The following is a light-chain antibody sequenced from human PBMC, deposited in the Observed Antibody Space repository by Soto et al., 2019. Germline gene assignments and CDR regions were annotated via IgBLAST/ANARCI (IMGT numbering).Light chain of an antibody. Sequence: DIQMTQSPSSLSASVGDRVTITCRTSQNIIKYLNWYQQRPGKAPKFLIYGASTLQTGDPSRFSGGGSGTDFTLTISSLQPEDFATYYCQQTYTTPYTFGQGTKMDIK. J-gene: IGKJ2*01. CDR3: QQTYTTPYT. CDR1: QNIIKY. V-gene: IGKV1-39*01. CDR2: GAS.